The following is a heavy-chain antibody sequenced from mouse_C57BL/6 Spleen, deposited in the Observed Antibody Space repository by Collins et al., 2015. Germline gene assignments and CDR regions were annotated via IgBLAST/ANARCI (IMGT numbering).Heavy chain of an antibody. D-gene: IGHD1-1*01. Sequence: QVQLKQSGAELVRPGASVKLSCKASGYTFTDYYINWVKQRPGQGLEWIARIYPGSGNTYYNEKFKGKATLTAEKSSSTAYMQLSSLTSEDSAVYFCARVPNYYGSSYGYFDVWGTGTTVTVSS. CDR1: GYTFTDYY. CDR3: ARVPNYYGSSYGYFDV. J-gene: IGHJ1*03. V-gene: IGHV1-76*01. CDR2: IYPGSGNT.